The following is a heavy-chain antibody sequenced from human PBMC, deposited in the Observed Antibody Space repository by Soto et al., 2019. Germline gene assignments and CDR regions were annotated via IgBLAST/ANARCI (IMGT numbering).Heavy chain of an antibody. D-gene: IGHD3-22*01. V-gene: IGHV4-30-4*02. CDR1: GGSISSGDYY. J-gene: IGHJ4*02. Sequence: SETLSLTCTVSGGSISSGDYYWSWIRQPPGKGLEWIGYIYYSGSTYYNPSLKSRVTISVDTSKNQFSLKLNSVTAADTAVYYCARMNYYDTSGYPFDYWGQGMMVTVSS. CDR2: IYYSGST. CDR3: ARMNYYDTSGYPFDY.